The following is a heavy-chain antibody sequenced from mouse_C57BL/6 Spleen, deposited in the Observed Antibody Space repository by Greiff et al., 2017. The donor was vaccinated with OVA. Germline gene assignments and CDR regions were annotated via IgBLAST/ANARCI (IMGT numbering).Heavy chain of an antibody. CDR3: ARDGNYPAY. D-gene: IGHD2-1*01. J-gene: IGHJ3*01. CDR1: GYTFTSYW. CDR2: IDPSDSYT. V-gene: IGHV1-69*01. Sequence: VQLQQPGAELVMPGASVKLSCKASGYTFTSYWMHWVKQRPGQGLEWIGEIDPSDSYTNYNQKFKGKSTLTVDKSSSTAYMQLSSLTSEDSAVYYCARDGNYPAYWGQGILVTVSA.